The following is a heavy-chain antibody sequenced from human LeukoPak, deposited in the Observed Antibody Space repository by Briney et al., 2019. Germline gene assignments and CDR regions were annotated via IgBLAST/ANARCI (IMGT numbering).Heavy chain of an antibody. CDR3: ARAAPGSSGYYCY. V-gene: IGHV3-9*01. CDR1: GFTFDDYA. CDR2: ISWNSGSI. Sequence: GRSLRLSCAASGFTFDDYAMHWVRQAPGKGLEWVSGISWNSGSIGYADSVKGRFTISRDNAKNTLYLQMNSLRAEDTAVYYRARAAPGSSGYYCYWGQGTLVTVSS. J-gene: IGHJ4*02. D-gene: IGHD3-22*01.